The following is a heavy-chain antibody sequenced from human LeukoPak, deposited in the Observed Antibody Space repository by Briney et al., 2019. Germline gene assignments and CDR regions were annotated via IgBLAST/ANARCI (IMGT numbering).Heavy chain of an antibody. Sequence: GGSLRLSCAASGFTFSSYAMHWVRQAPGKGLEWVAVISYDGSNKYYADSVKGRFTISRDNSKNTLYLQMNSLRAEDTAVYYCAFNNNFKYWGQGTLVIVSS. J-gene: IGHJ4*02. CDR1: GFTFSSYA. CDR2: ISYDGSNK. V-gene: IGHV3-30-3*01. CDR3: AFNNNFKY. D-gene: IGHD1/OR15-1a*01.